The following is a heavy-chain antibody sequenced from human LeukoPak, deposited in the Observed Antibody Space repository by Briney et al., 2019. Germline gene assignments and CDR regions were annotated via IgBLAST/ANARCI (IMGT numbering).Heavy chain of an antibody. CDR2: INPSGSNS. J-gene: IGHJ6*03. D-gene: IGHD6-25*01. Sequence: GASVKVSCKASGYTFSSYYIHWVRQAPGQGLQWMGVINPSGSNSRYAEEFQGRVTMTRDTSTNTVNMELSSLRSNDTAVYYCARDSGYYYYMDVWGKGTTVTVSS. CDR3: ARDSGYYYYMDV. CDR1: GYTFSSYY. V-gene: IGHV1-46*01.